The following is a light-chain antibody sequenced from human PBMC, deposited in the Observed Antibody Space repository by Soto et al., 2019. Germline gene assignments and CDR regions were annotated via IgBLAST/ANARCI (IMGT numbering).Light chain of an antibody. CDR1: NIGRKN. Sequence: SYELTQPLSLSVALGQTARITCGGHNIGRKNVHWYQQKPGQAPVLVIYRSNNRPSGIPERFSGSNSENTATLTISGAQAGDEADYYCQVGDSGAVFGTGTKLTVL. J-gene: IGLJ1*01. CDR3: QVGDSGAV. V-gene: IGLV3-9*01. CDR2: RSN.